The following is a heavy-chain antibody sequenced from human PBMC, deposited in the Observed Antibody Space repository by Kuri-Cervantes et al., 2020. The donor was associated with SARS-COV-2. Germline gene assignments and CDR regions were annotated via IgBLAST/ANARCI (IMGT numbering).Heavy chain of an antibody. CDR3: ARDRSGSYYGPFDY. D-gene: IGHD1-26*01. CDR1: GFIFSDYY. J-gene: IGHJ4*02. Sequence: GGSLRLSCTASGFIFSDYYMTWIRQAPGKGLEWVSNIGPSGTTKYYADSVKGRFTISRDNAKNSLYLQMSSLRAEDTAVYYCARDRSGSYYGPFDYWGQGTLVTVSS. CDR2: IGPSGTTK. V-gene: IGHV3-11*04.